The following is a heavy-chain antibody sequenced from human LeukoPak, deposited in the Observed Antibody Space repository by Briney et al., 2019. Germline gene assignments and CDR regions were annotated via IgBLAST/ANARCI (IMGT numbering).Heavy chain of an antibody. D-gene: IGHD1-14*01. J-gene: IGHJ6*03. CDR1: RFTFSSYS. V-gene: IGHV3-21*01. CDR2: ISSSSSYI. CDR3: ARVGPWVNPDYYYYMDV. Sequence: PGGSLRLSCAASRFTFSSYSMNWVRQAPGKGLEWVSSISSSSSYIYYADSVKGRFTISRDNAKNSLYLQMNSLRAEDTAVYYCARVGPWVNPDYYYYMDVWGKGTTVTASS.